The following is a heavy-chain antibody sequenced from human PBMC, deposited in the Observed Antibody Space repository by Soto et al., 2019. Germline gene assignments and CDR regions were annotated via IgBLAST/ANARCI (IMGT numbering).Heavy chain of an antibody. CDR2: ISSSSENI. CDR3: ARLPKGSVVTG. CDR1: GFTFSDYY. Sequence: PGGSLRLSCAASGFTFSDYYMSWIRQAPGKGLEWVSYISSSSENIYYADSVKGRFTVSRDNAKNTLFLQMNSLRDDDSAIYYCARLPKGSVVTGWGQGSLVTVSS. J-gene: IGHJ4*01. D-gene: IGHD2-21*02. V-gene: IGHV3-11*04.